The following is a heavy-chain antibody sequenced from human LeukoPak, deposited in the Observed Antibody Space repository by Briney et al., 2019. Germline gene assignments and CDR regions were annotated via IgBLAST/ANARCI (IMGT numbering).Heavy chain of an antibody. V-gene: IGHV1-8*01. CDR2: MNPYNGNT. CDR1: TYTFTNYD. J-gene: IGHJ4*02. D-gene: IGHD2-21*01. CDR3: ARGGLKCGGDCFDY. Sequence: EASVKVSCKASTYTFTNYDINWLRQATGQRLEWMGCMNPYNGNTGYAQKFQGRVTTTRNTSINTAYMELSSLRSEDTAVYFCARGGLKCGGDCFDYWGQGTLVTVSS.